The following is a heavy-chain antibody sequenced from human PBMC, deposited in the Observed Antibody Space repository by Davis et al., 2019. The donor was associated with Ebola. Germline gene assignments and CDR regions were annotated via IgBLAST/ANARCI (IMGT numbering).Heavy chain of an antibody. CDR2: IYYTRRT. CDR3: AGGALLWFGELLYYSYGMDD. Sequence: MPSETLSLTCTVSGGSISRYYWSWIRQPQRTGLDWIGYIYYTRRTNYNPSLKCRVTISVDTSKNQFFLKLSSVTAADTAVYYCAGGALLWFGELLYYSYGMDDWGKGTTVTVSS. J-gene: IGHJ6*04. D-gene: IGHD3-10*01. CDR1: GGSISRYY. V-gene: IGHV4-59*12.